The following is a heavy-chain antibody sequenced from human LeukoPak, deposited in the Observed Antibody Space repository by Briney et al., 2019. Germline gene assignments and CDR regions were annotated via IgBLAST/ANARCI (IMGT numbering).Heavy chain of an antibody. CDR1: GFTVSSNY. Sequence: PGGSLRLSCAASGFTVSSNYMSWVRQAPGKGLEWVSVIYSGGSTYYADSVKGRFTISRDNSKNTPYLQMNSLRAEDTAVYYCAKDAPSRVVVVAAREGDNWFDPWGQGTLVTVSS. V-gene: IGHV3-66*01. CDR2: IYSGGST. CDR3: AKDAPSRVVVVAAREGDNWFDP. D-gene: IGHD2-15*01. J-gene: IGHJ5*02.